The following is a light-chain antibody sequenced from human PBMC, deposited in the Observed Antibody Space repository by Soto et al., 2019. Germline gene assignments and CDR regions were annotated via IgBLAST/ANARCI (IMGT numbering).Light chain of an antibody. CDR3: SSYTGSTTPWV. J-gene: IGLJ1*01. CDR2: EVS. Sequence: QSVLTQPASVSGSPGQSITIPCTGTNSDVGYYNFVSWYQQYPGKAPKLIIYEVSYRPSGVSNRFSGSKSGNTASLTISGLQADDEAVYYCSSYTGSTTPWVFGTGTKVTV. CDR1: NSDVGYYNF. V-gene: IGLV2-14*01.